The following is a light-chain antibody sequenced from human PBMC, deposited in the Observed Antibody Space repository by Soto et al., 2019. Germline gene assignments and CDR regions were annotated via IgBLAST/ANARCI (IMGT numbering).Light chain of an antibody. J-gene: IGKJ5*01. CDR1: QNIRNW. CDR2: DAS. Sequence: IQMTQSPSTLSASVVDRVPITCRASQNIRNWLAWYQQKPGKAPNPLIYDASSLKSGLPARFSGSASATEFTLTISSLQPDDFASYYCQQYNTYSTFGQGTRLEIK. V-gene: IGKV1-5*01. CDR3: QQYNTYST.